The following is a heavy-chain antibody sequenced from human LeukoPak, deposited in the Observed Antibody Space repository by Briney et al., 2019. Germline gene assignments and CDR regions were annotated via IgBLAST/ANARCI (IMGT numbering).Heavy chain of an antibody. CDR1: GFTFSDYY. CDR2: ISSSGSTI. V-gene: IGHV3-11*04. J-gene: IGHJ4*02. CDR3: AKQYSSGWYLFDY. Sequence: GGSLRLSCAASGFTFSDYYMSWIRQAPGKGLEWVSYISSSGSTIYYADSVKGRFTISRDNSKNTLYLQMNSLRAEDTAVYYCAKQYSSGWYLFDYWGQGTLVTVSS. D-gene: IGHD6-19*01.